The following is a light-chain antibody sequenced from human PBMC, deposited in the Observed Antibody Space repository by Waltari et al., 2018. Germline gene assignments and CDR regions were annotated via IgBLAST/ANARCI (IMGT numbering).Light chain of an antibody. CDR3: QQRSDWPLT. Sequence: IVLTQSPATLSLSPGERATLSCRASQSLSSYLAWYQQKPGQPPGLVIYDTSHRAAGIPPRFSGSGSGTDFTLTISSLEPEDSALYYCQQRSDWPLTFGGGTEVEI. CDR2: DTS. V-gene: IGKV3-11*01. J-gene: IGKJ4*01. CDR1: QSLSSY.